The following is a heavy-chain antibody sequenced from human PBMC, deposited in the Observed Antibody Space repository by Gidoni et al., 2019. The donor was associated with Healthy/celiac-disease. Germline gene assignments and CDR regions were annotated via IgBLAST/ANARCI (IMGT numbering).Heavy chain of an antibody. V-gene: IGHV1-18*01. J-gene: IGHJ4*02. CDR1: GYTFTSYG. CDR3: ARDSGYDPYYFDY. Sequence: QVQLVQSGAEVKKPGASVTVSCTASGYTFTSYGISWVRPAPGQGLEWMGWISAYNGNTNDAQKLHGRVTMTTDTATSTAYMGLRSLRSDDTAVYYCARDSGYDPYYFDYLGQGTLVTVSS. CDR2: ISAYNGNT. D-gene: IGHD5-12*01.